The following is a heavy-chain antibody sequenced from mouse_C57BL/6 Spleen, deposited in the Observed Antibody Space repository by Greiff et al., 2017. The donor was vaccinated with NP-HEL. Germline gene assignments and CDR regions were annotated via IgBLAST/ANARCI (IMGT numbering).Heavy chain of an antibody. CDR3: ARRAVVATRNYFDY. CDR1: GFTFSDYG. Sequence: EVQVVESGGGLVKPGGSLKLSCAASGFTFSDYGMHWVRQAPEKGLEWVAYISSGSSTIYYADTVKGRFTISRDNAKNTLFLQMTSLRSEDTAMYYCARRAVVATRNYFDYWGQGTTLTVSS. V-gene: IGHV5-17*01. J-gene: IGHJ2*01. D-gene: IGHD1-1*01. CDR2: ISSGSSTI.